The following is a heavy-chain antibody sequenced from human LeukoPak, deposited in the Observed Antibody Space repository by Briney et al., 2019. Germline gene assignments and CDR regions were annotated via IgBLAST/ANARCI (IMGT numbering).Heavy chain of an antibody. D-gene: IGHD5-18*01. Sequence: GGSLTLSCAASGFTFSSYSMNWVRQAPGKGLEWVSSISSSSSYIYYADSVKGRFTISRDNAKNSLYLQMNSLRAEDTAVYYCARDPGYSYGYEGPYYFDYWGQGTLVTVSS. J-gene: IGHJ4*02. CDR1: GFTFSSYS. CDR2: ISSSSSYI. V-gene: IGHV3-21*01. CDR3: ARDPGYSYGYEGPYYFDY.